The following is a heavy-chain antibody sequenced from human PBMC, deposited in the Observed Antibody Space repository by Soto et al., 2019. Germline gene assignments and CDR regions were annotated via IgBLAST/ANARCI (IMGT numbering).Heavy chain of an antibody. CDR1: GGSFSSGSYY. J-gene: IGHJ4*02. CDR3: ARGGSMVATDY. V-gene: IGHV4-61*01. D-gene: IGHD3-10*01. CDR2: IYYSGST. Sequence: LSLTCTVSGGSFSSGSYYWSWIRQPPGKGLEWIGYIYYSGSTNYNPSLKGRVTISVDTSKNQFSLKLSSVTAADTAVYYCARGGSMVATDYWGQGTLVTVSS.